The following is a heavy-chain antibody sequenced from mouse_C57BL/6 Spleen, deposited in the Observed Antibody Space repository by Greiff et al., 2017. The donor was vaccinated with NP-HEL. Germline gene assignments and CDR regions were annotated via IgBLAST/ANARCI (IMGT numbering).Heavy chain of an antibody. CDR1: GFTFSSYA. V-gene: IGHV5-4*01. CDR2: ISDGGSYT. Sequence: EVQGVESGGGLVKPGGSLKLSCAASGFTFSSYAMSWVRQTPDKRLGWVATISDGGSYTYYPDNVKGRFTISRDNANNNQYLQMSHLKSEDTAFYYCARASTAHAPYFDYWGQGTTLTVSS. J-gene: IGHJ2*01. D-gene: IGHD3-2*02. CDR3: ARASTAHAPYFDY.